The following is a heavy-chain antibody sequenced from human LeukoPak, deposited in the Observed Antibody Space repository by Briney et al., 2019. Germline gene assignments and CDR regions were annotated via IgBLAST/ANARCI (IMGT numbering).Heavy chain of an antibody. CDR1: GFNFYTYW. CDR2: IKYDGNER. J-gene: IGHJ4*02. CDR3: ARSRKLVLSGLVEDN. Sequence: GGSLRLSCAASGFNFYTYWMSWVRQAPGKGLEWVANIKYDGNERYYLDSVKGRFTISRDNAKRSMYLQMDRLRAEDTAVYYCARSRKLVLSGLVEDNWGRGTLVTVSA. V-gene: IGHV3-7*01. D-gene: IGHD2/OR15-2a*01.